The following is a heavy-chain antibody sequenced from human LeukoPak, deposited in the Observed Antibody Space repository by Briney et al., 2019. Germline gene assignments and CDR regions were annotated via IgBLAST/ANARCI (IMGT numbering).Heavy chain of an antibody. D-gene: IGHD3-3*01. CDR3: ARHTVYDFWSGYFD. Sequence: PSETLSHTCTVSGGSISSSSYYWGWIRQPPGKGLEWIGSIYYSGSTYYNPSLKSRVTISVDTSKNQFSLKLSSVTAADTAVYYCARHTVYDFWSGYFDWGQGTLVTVSS. V-gene: IGHV4-39*01. CDR2: IYYSGST. CDR1: GGSISSSSYY. J-gene: IGHJ4*02.